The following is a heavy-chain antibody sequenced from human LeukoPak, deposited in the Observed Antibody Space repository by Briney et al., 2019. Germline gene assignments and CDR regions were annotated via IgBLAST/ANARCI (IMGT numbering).Heavy chain of an antibody. Sequence: GRSLRLSCTASGFTFGDHAMSWVRQAPGKGLEWGGFIRSKAYGGTTEYAASVKGRFTISRDDSNSIAYLQMNSLSTEDTAVYYCTRENTIFGDLWGQGTLVTVSS. CDR1: GFTFGDHA. V-gene: IGHV3-49*04. CDR3: TRENTIFGDL. D-gene: IGHD3-3*01. J-gene: IGHJ5*02. CDR2: IRSKAYGGTT.